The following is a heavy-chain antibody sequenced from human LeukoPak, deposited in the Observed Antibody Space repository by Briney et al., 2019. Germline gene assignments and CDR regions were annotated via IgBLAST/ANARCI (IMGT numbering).Heavy chain of an antibody. CDR2: INHSGST. V-gene: IGHV4-34*01. J-gene: IGHJ6*02. Sequence: PSETLSLTCAVYGGSFSGYYWSWIRQPPGKGLEWIGEINHSGSTNYNPSLKSRVTISVDTSKNQFSLKLSSVTAADTAVYYCARGNFLVRGVIIRARGTDVWGQGTTVNVSS. CDR1: GGSFSGYY. D-gene: IGHD3-10*01. CDR3: ARGNFLVRGVIIRARGTDV.